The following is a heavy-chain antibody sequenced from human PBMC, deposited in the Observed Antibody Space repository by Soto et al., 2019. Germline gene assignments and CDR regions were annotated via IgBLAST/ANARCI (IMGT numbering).Heavy chain of an antibody. V-gene: IGHV3-30*18. D-gene: IGHD2-15*01. CDR1: GFTFSSYG. CDR3: AKDRVVVVAATGYDYYGMAG. Sequence: QVQLVESGGGVVQPGRSLRLSCAASGFTFSSYGMHWVRQAPGKGLEWVAVISYDGSNKYYADSVKGRFTSSRDNSKNTLYLHMNSRRAEDTAGYYCAKDRVVVVAATGYDYYGMAGGGKGTTVTVSS. CDR2: ISYDGSNK. J-gene: IGHJ6*04.